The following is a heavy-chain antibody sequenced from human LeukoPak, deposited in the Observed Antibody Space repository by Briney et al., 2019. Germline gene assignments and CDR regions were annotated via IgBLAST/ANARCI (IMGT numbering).Heavy chain of an antibody. J-gene: IGHJ3*02. D-gene: IGHD6-13*01. CDR3: AREGSSSWYRNDAFDI. CDR2: IYSGGST. CDR1: GFTVSSNY. V-gene: IGHV3-53*01. Sequence: GGSLRLSCAASGFTVSSNYMSWVRQAPGKGLEWVSVIYSGGSTYYADSVKGRFTISRDNSKNTLYLQMNSLRAEDTAVYYCAREGSSSWYRNDAFDIWGQGTMVTVSS.